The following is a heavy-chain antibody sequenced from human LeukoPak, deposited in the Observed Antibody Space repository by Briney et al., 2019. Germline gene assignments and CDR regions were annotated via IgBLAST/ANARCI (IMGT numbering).Heavy chain of an antibody. D-gene: IGHD3-3*01. CDR3: ARDRHDFWSGHYYGMDV. CDR1: GGSISSYY. J-gene: IGHJ6*02. CDR2: IYTSGST. V-gene: IGHV4-4*07. Sequence: SETLSLTCTVSGGSISSYYWSWIRQPAGKGLEWIGRIYTSGSTNYNPSPKSRVTMSVDTSKNQFSLKLSSVTAADTAVYYCARDRHDFWSGHYYGMDVWGQGTTVTVSS.